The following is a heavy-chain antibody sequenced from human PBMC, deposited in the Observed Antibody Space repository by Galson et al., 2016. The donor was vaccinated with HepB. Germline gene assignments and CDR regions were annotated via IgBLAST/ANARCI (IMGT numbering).Heavy chain of an antibody. CDR3: ARGGVGATTSERRQYFDY. V-gene: IGHV3-53*01. Sequence: SLRLSCAASGFTVSTNYMIWVRQAPGKGLEWVSSIYSGGSTYYADSVKGRFTISRDNSKNTVYLQMNSLRAEDTAMYYCARGGVGATTSERRQYFDYWGQGTLVTVSS. D-gene: IGHD1-26*01. CDR2: IYSGGST. CDR1: GFTVSTNY. J-gene: IGHJ4*02.